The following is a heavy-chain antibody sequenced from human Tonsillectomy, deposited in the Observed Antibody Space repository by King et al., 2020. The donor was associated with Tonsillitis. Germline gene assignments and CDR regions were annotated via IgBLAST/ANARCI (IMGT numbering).Heavy chain of an antibody. J-gene: IGHJ4*02. D-gene: IGHD3-10*01. CDR2: IKSKTDGGTT. Sequence: VQLVESGGGLVKPGGSLRLSCAASGFTFSNAWMSWVRQAPGKGLEWVGRIKSKTDGGTTDYAAPVKGRFTISKDDSKNTLYLQINSLKTEDTAVYYCTTGILWVGSSRRTYSFDYWGQGNLVTVSS. CDR3: TTGILWVGSSRRTYSFDY. CDR1: GFTFSNAW. V-gene: IGHV3-15*01.